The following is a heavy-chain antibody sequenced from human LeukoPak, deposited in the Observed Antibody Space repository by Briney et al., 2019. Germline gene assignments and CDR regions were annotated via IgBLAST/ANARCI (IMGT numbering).Heavy chain of an antibody. D-gene: IGHD1-26*01. CDR3: AREGYSGSYYDAK. CDR1: GESFSGYY. J-gene: IGHJ4*02. Sequence: SEPLSLLCNVYGESFSGYYWRWIRQPPGKALVGIGEINHSGSSTYNASLKSRVTISLDTSTNQFSLKLGSVTAADTAVYYCAREGYSGSYYDAKWGQGTLVTVSS. V-gene: IGHV4-34*01. CDR2: INHSGSS.